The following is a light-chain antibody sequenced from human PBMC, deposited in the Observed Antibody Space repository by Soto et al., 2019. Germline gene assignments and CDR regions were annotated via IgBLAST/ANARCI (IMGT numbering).Light chain of an antibody. CDR2: GAS. V-gene: IGKV3-15*01. J-gene: IGKJ2*01. CDR3: QQYNNWPLYT. CDR1: QSVSSN. Sequence: EIVMTQSPATLSVSPGERATLSCRASQSVSSNLAWYQQKPGQAPRLIIYGASTRATGIPARFSGSGSGTEFTHTISSLQSEDFAVNYCQQYNNWPLYTFGQGTKLEIK.